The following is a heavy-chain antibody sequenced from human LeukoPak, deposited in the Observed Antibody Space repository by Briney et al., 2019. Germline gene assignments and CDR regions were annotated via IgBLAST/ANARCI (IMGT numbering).Heavy chain of an antibody. CDR3: ATFRGWYIAH. CDR2: IGRSSTDT. CDR1: GITFSDYY. D-gene: IGHD6-19*01. V-gene: IGHV3-11*03. Sequence: GGSLRLPCAASGITFSDYYMTWIRQAPGKGLEWVSSIGRSSTDTKYADSVKGRFTISRDDAKNSVYLQMNSLRAEDTAVYYCATFRGWYIAHWGQGSLVTVSS. J-gene: IGHJ4*02.